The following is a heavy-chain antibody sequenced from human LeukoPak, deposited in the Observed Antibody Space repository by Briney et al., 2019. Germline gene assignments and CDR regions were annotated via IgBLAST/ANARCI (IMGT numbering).Heavy chain of an antibody. D-gene: IGHD5-18*01. CDR1: GFTFSSYG. J-gene: IGHJ6*02. CDR2: ISYDGSNK. Sequence: GGSLRLSCAASGFTFSSYGMPWVRQAPGKGLEWVAVISYDGSNKYYADSVKGRFTISRDNSKNTLYLQMNSLRAEDTAVYYCARGIQLWLVNYYGMDVWGQGTTVTVSS. V-gene: IGHV3-30*03. CDR3: ARGIQLWLVNYYGMDV.